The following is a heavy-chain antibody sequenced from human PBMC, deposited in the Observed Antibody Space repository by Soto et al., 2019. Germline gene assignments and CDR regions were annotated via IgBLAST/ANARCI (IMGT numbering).Heavy chain of an antibody. Sequence: ASVRVSCKASGYTFTGRYIHWVRQAPGQGLEWMGWINPASGGATYAQKFQGRVSLTRDTSNSIAYMELSSLRSDDTAVYFCARDLGGSSSYLGYWGQGTPVTVSS. CDR1: GYTFTGRY. V-gene: IGHV1-2*02. CDR2: INPASGGA. J-gene: IGHJ4*02. D-gene: IGHD6-6*01. CDR3: ARDLGGSSSYLGY.